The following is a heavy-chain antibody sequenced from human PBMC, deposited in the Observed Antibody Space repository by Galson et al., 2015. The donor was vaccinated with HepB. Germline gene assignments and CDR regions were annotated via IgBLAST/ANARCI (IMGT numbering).Heavy chain of an antibody. J-gene: IGHJ4*02. V-gene: IGHV4-59*01. Sequence: LSLTCAVSGGSISSYYWSWIRQPPGKGLEWIGYIYYSGSTNYNPSLKSRVTISVDTSKNQFSLKLSSVTAADTAVYYCARGMATLDYWGQGTLVTASS. CDR3: ARGMATLDY. D-gene: IGHD2-8*01. CDR2: IYYSGST. CDR1: GGSISSYY.